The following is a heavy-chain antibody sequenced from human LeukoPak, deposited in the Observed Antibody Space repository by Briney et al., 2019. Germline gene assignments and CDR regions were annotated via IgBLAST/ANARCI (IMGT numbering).Heavy chain of an antibody. CDR3: ARHRWTGTYNFDY. V-gene: IGHV4-39*01. J-gene: IGHJ4*02. CDR1: GGSINIYD. Sequence: SETLSLTCTVSGGSINIYDWSWIRQPPGKGLEWIGSILYSGTTYYKPSLKSRVTISVDTSKNQFSLELTSVTAADTAVYYCARHRWTGTYNFDYWGQGSLVTVSS. D-gene: IGHD1-1*01. CDR2: ILYSGTT.